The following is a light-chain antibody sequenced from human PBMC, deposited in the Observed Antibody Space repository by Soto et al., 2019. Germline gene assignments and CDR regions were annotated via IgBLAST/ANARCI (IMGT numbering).Light chain of an antibody. CDR2: EVS. Sequence: QSALTQPPSASGSPGQSVTISCTGTSSDVGGYNYVSWYQQHPGKAPKLMIYEVSKRPSGVPDRFSGSKSVNTASLTVSGLQAEDESDYYGSSYAGSNNLVVFGGGTKLTVL. V-gene: IGLV2-8*01. CDR1: SSDVGGYNY. CDR3: SSYAGSNNLVV. J-gene: IGLJ2*01.